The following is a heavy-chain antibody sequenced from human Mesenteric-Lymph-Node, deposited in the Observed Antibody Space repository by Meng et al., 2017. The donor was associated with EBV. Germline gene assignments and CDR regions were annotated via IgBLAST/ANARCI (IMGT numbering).Heavy chain of an antibody. V-gene: IGHV2-5*02. CDR3: AHSVGELLGHFDY. D-gene: IGHD1-26*01. CDR2: IYWDDDK. Sequence: QITLKESGPTLVKPTQTLTLTCAFSGFSLITPQVGVCWIRQPPGKAREWLALIYWDDDKRYSPSLKSRLNITKDTSKNQVVLTLTNMDPVDTGTYYCAHSVGELLGHFDYWGQGTLVTVAS. J-gene: IGHJ4*02. CDR1: GFSLITPQVG.